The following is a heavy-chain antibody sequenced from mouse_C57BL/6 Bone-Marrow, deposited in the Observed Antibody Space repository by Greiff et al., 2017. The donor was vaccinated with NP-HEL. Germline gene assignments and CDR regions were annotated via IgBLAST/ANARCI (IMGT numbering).Heavy chain of an antibody. CDR1: GYTFTGYG. J-gene: IGHJ3*01. Sequence: QVQLQQSGAELMKPGASVKLSCKATGYTFTGYGIEWVKQRPGQGLEWIGEILPGSGSTNYNEKFKGKATFTADTSSSTAYMQLSSLTTEDSAVYYCARVLEEREDWFAYWGQGTLVTVSA. CDR3: ARVLEEREDWFAY. CDR2: ILPGSGST. D-gene: IGHD2-14*01. V-gene: IGHV1-9*01.